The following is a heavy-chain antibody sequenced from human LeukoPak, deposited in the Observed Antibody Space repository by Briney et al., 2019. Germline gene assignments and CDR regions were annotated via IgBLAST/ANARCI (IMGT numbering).Heavy chain of an antibody. D-gene: IGHD4-17*01. J-gene: IGHJ4*02. CDR1: GGSFSGYY. CDR2: VYDSGSG. CDR3: ARLRSGGYFEY. Sequence: SETLSLTCAVYGGSFSGYYWSWIRQPPGKGLDWIGYVYDSGSGKYKPSLNSRVTISIDTSKNQFSLKLNSVTAADTAVYYCARLRSGGYFEYWGQGTLVTVSS. V-gene: IGHV4-59*01.